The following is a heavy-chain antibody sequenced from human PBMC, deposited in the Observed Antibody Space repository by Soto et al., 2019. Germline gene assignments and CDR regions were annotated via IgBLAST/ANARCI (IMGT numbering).Heavy chain of an antibody. CDR1: GASTVSHYH. Sequence: QVQLQESGPGLVKPSQTLSLTCSVSGASTVSHYHWTWIRQPPGQGLEWMGYIFNSGTTFYNPSRTSRLSISMDTSGNHFSLELRSVTAADTAVYYCALALGPTTGLDYWGQGTLVTVSS. V-gene: IGHV4-31*02. CDR2: IFNSGTT. J-gene: IGHJ4*02. CDR3: ALALGPTTGLDY. D-gene: IGHD1-26*01.